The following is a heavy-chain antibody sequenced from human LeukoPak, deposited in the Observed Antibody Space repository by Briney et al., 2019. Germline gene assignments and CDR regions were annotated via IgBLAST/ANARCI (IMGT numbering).Heavy chain of an antibody. J-gene: IGHJ4*02. D-gene: IGHD3-10*01. V-gene: IGHV4-39*01. CDR2: INHSGST. Sequence: SGTLSLACTVSGGSISSSSYRWGWIRQHPGKGLEWIGEINHSGSTYYNPSLKSRVTISVDTSKNQFSLKLSSVTAADTAVYYCARHGAIWFGATLWGQGTLVTVSS. CDR1: GGSISSSSYR. CDR3: ARHGAIWFGATL.